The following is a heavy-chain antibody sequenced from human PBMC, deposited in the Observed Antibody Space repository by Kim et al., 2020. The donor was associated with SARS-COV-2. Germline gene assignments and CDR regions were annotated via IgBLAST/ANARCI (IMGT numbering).Heavy chain of an antibody. Sequence: ADSVNGRFTISRDNAKNSLYLQMNSLRAEDTAVYYCARDIPIVGTTKLDDWGQGTLVTVSS. CDR3: ARDIPIVGTTKLDD. D-gene: IGHD1-26*01. V-gene: IGHV3-21*01. J-gene: IGHJ4*02.